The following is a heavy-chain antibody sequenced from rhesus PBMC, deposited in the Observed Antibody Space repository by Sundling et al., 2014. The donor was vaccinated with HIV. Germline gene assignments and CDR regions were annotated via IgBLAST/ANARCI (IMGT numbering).Heavy chain of an antibody. J-gene: IGHJ6*01. CDR1: GFIFSDYG. Sequence: EVQLAESGGGLVQPGGSLRLSCAASGFIFSDYGIHWVRQAPGKGLEWVAVIWNDGSKKYYADSVKDRFTISRDNSKNMLYLQMNNLKLEDTAVYYCASLIGEGIAGTNDGLDSWGQGVVVTVSS. CDR2: IWNDGSKK. CDR3: ASLIGEGIAGTNDGLDS. V-gene: IGHV3-54*02. D-gene: IGHD1-1-1*01.